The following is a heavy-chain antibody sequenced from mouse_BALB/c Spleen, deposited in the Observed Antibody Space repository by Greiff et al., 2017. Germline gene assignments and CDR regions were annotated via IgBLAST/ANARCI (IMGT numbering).Heavy chain of an antibody. D-gene: IGHD2-14*01. CDR1: GFNIKDYY. CDR2: IDPENGNT. CDR3: AYRYGYAMDY. V-gene: IGHV14-1*02. Sequence: VQLQQSGVELVRPGALVKLSCKASGFNIKDYYMHWVKQRPEQGLEWIGWIDPENGNTIYDPTFQGKASITADTSSNTAYLQLSSLTSEDTAVYYCAYRYGYAMDYWGQGTSVTVSS. J-gene: IGHJ4*01.